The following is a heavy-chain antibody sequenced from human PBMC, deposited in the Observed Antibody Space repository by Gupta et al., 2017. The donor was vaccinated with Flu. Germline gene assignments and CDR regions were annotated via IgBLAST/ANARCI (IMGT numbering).Heavy chain of an antibody. CDR3: ARDDRNYDILTGYDYYYGMDV. CDR1: GGSISRYY. Sequence: QVQLQESGPGLVKPSETLSLTCPVSGGSISRYYWSWIRQPPGKGLEWIGYIYYSGSTNYNPSLKSRVTISVDTSKNQFSLKLSSVTAADTAVYYCARDDRNYDILTGYDYYYGMDVWGQGTTVTVSS. J-gene: IGHJ6*02. D-gene: IGHD3-9*01. V-gene: IGHV4-59*01. CDR2: IYYSGST.